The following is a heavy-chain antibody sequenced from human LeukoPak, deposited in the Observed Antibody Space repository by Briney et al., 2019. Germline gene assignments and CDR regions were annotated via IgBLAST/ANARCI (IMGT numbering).Heavy chain of an antibody. CDR2: IYYSGST. V-gene: IGHV4-30-4*01. CDR3: ARENCSGGSCYPADY. Sequence: PSQTLSLTCTVSGGSISSGDYYWSWIRQPPGKGLEWIGYIYYSGSTYYNPSLKSRVTISVDTSKNQFSLKLSSVTAADTAVYYCARENCSGGSCYPADYWGQGTLVTVSS. CDR1: GGSISSGDYY. J-gene: IGHJ4*02. D-gene: IGHD2-15*01.